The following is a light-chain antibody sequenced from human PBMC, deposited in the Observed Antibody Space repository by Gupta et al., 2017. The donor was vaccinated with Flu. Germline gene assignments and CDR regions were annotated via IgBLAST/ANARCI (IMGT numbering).Light chain of an antibody. V-gene: IGKV3-15*01. J-gene: IGKJ2*01. CDR1: QSISSN. Sequence: GESATLSCRASQSISSNLDWYQQKPGQAPRRLIFEASTRVTGIPARFSGSGSGTEFTLTISSLQSEDFAVYYCKQYHNWPQTFGQGTKLELK. CDR2: EAS. CDR3: KQYHNWPQT.